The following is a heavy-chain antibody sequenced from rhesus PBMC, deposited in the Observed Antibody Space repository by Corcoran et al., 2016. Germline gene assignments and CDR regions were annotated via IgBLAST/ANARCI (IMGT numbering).Heavy chain of an antibody. CDR2: IHGSSGTT. Sequence: QVQLRESGPGLVNPSETLSLTCAVSGYSIGDHYCSWLRQPPGKGLEWIGFIHGSSGTTEYNPSLRSRVTISTDTSRNQLSLNLRSVTAADSAVYYCAKWFSWNDVDYWGQGVLVSVSS. CDR3: AKWFSWNDVDY. CDR1: GYSIGDHY. V-gene: IGHV4-147*01. D-gene: IGHD1-14*01. J-gene: IGHJ4*01.